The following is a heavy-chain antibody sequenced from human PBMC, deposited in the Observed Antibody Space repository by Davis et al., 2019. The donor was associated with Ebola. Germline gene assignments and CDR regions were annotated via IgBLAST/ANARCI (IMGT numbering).Heavy chain of an antibody. CDR2: INAGNGNT. V-gene: IGHV1-3*01. D-gene: IGHD3-10*01. Sequence: ASVKVSCKASGYTFTSYAMHWVRQAPGQRLEWMGWINAGNGNTKYSQKFQGRVTITRDTSASTAYMELSNLRSEDTAVYYCARDPYGSGSYYIMHGAFDIWGQGTMVTVSS. CDR1: GYTFTSYA. J-gene: IGHJ3*02. CDR3: ARDPYGSGSYYIMHGAFDI.